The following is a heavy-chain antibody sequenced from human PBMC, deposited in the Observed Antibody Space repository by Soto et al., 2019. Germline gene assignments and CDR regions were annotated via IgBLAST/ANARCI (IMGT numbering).Heavy chain of an antibody. V-gene: IGHV4-59*01. CDR3: VAGPDRAKSAY. J-gene: IGHJ4*01. Sequence: PSETLSLTCTVSGGSINDYYWSWTRQPPGKGLEWIAYGLRPDYTGYNPSLRNRVTISSDTSKNQFSLRLMSVTAADTAVYYCVAGPDRAKSAYWGQGTLVTVSS. CDR1: GGSINDYY. CDR2: GLRPDYT.